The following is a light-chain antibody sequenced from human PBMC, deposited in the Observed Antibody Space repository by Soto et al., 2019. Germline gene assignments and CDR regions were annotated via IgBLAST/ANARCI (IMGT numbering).Light chain of an antibody. CDR2: GNS. CDR1: SSNIGAGYD. Sequence: QSVLTQPPSVSGAPGQRVTISCTGSSSNIGAGYDVHWYQQFPGTAPKLLIYGNSNRPSAVPDRFSGSKSGTSASLAITGLQAEDEADYYCQSYDSSLSGSVFGGGTKLTVL. CDR3: QSYDSSLSGSV. V-gene: IGLV1-40*01. J-gene: IGLJ3*02.